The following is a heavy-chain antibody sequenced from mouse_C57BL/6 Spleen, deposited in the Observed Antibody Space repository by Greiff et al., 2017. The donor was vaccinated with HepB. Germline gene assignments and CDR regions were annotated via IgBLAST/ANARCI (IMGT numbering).Heavy chain of an antibody. CDR3: TRDTRDYFDY. J-gene: IGHJ2*01. CDR1: GFTFSSYA. V-gene: IGHV5-9-1*02. CDR2: ISSGGDYI. Sequence: EVQGVESGEGLVKPGGSLKLSCAASGFTFSSYAMSWVRQPPEKRLEWVAYISSGGDYIYYADTVKGRFTISRDNARNTLYLQMSSLKSEDTAMYYCTRDTRDYFDYWGQGTTLTVSS.